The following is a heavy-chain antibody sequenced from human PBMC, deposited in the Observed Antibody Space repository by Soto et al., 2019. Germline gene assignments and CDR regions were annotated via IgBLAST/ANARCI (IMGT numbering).Heavy chain of an antibody. J-gene: IGHJ6*02. CDR2: ISAYNGNT. Sequence: ASVKVSCKASGYTFTSYGISWVRQAPGQGLEWMGWISAYNGNTNYAQKLQGRVTMTTDTSTSTAYMELRSLRSDDTAVYYCARDFGSSWLGTYYYYGMDVWGQGTTVTVSS. CDR1: GYTFTSYG. D-gene: IGHD6-13*01. V-gene: IGHV1-18*01. CDR3: ARDFGSSWLGTYYYYGMDV.